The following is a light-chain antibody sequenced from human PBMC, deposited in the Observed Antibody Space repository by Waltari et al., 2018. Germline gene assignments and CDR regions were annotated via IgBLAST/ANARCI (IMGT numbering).Light chain of an antibody. CDR1: GSNIGAGFD. CDR2: GST. Sequence: QSVLTQAPSMSGAPGQRVTISCTGSGSNIGAGFDVHWSQQLPRAAPKLLMYGSTSRPLGVPDRFFVSTSGTSASLVIIGLQPEDEAVYYCQSYDTSLSVVFGGGTKLTVL. CDR3: QSYDTSLSVV. V-gene: IGLV1-40*01. J-gene: IGLJ3*02.